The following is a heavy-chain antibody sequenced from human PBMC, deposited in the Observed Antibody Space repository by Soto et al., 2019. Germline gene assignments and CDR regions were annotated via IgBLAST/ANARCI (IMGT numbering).Heavy chain of an antibody. J-gene: IGHJ6*02. CDR1: EYTFTNYW. CDR3: AASIFYYGMDV. CDR2: IYPGDSDT. Sequence: GESLKVSCNGSEYTFTNYWSVWVGQMPGKGLEWMGIIYPGDSDTKYNPSFQGQVTISADKSITTTYLQWSSLKASDTAIYYCAASIFYYGMDVWGQGTTVTVSS. V-gene: IGHV5-51*01.